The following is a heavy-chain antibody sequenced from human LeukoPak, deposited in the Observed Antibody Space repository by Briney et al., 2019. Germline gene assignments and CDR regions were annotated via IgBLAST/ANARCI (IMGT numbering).Heavy chain of an antibody. V-gene: IGHV1-18*01. D-gene: IGHD3-9*01. CDR1: GYTFTSYD. J-gene: IGHJ6*03. CDR2: ISAYNGNT. CDR3: ARADVNILTAYYYMDV. Sequence: ASVKVSCKASGYTFTSYDITWVRQAPGQGLEWMGRISAYNGNTNYAQKLQGRVSMTTDTSTSTAYMELRSLRSDDTAVYYCARADVNILTAYYYMDVWGKGTTVTISS.